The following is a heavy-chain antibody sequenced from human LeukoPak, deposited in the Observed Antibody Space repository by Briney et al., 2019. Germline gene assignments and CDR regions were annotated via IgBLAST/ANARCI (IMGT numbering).Heavy chain of an antibody. V-gene: IGHV4-4*02. Sequence: SGTLSHTCAVSGGSLSRSNWWRLVRQPPGEGLEWIGEIYHSGSTNYKPSLKSRVTISVDKSKNQFCLKVSSVTAADTAVYYCARMHGSGSTWGQGTLVTVSS. D-gene: IGHD6-19*01. J-gene: IGHJ4*02. CDR2: IYHSGST. CDR1: GGSLSRSNW. CDR3: ARMHGSGST.